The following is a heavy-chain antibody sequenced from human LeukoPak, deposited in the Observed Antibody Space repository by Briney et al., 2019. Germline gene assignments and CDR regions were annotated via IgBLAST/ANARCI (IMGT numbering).Heavy chain of an antibody. CDR3: TSRRGSGRHIYDY. V-gene: IGHV3-73*01. J-gene: IGHJ4*02. Sequence: GGSLRLSCAASGFTFSGSAMHWVRQASGKGLEWVGRIRSKANSYATAYAASVKGRFTISRDDSKNTAYLQMNSLKTEDTAVYYCTSRRGSGRHIYDYWGQGTLVTVSS. CDR2: IRSKANSYAT. D-gene: IGHD1-26*01. CDR1: GFTFSGSA.